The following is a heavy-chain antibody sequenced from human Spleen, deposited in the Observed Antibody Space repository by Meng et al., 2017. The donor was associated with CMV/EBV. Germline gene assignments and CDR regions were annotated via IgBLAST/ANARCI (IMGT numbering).Heavy chain of an antibody. CDR2: IGTAGDT. D-gene: IGHD3-3*01. V-gene: IGHV3-13*01. CDR3: AKGRVDYDFWSGYDY. Sequence: GESLKISCAASGFTFSSYDMHWVRQATGKGLEWVSAIGTAGDTYYPGSVKGRFTISRENAKNSLYLQMNSLRAEDMALYYCAKGRVDYDFWSGYDYWGQGTLVTVSS. J-gene: IGHJ4*02. CDR1: GFTFSSYD.